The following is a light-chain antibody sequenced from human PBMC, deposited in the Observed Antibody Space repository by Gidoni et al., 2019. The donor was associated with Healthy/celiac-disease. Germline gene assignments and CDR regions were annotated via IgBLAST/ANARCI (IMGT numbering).Light chain of an antibody. CDR3: QQSYSTPRT. V-gene: IGKV1-39*01. CDR2: AAS. Sequence: DIQMTQSPSSLSASVGDRVTITCRASQSISSYLNWYQQKPGKAPKLLIYAASSLQSGVPSRFSGSGSGTDFTFTISSLQPEDFATYYCQQSYSTPRTFXQXTKVEIK. CDR1: QSISSY. J-gene: IGKJ1*01.